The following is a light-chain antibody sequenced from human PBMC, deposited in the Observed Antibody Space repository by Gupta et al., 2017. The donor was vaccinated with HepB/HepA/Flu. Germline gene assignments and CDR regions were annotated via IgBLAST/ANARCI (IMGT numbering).Light chain of an antibody. CDR1: HDITNW. V-gene: IGKV1-12*01. Sequence: DIQMTQSPSSVSASVGDRVTITCRASHDITNWLAWYQQKPWKAPKLLIYAASSLQSGVPSKFSGSGSGTLFTLTISSLQPEDSATYFCQQANSFPFTFGPGTKVDIK. CDR2: AAS. J-gene: IGKJ3*01. CDR3: QQANSFPFT.